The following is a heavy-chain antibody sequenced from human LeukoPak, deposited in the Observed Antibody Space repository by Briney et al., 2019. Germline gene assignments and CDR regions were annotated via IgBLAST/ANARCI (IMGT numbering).Heavy chain of an antibody. J-gene: IGHJ6*02. CDR1: GGTFSSYA. Sequence: VKLSCKASGGTFSSYAISWVRQAPGQGLEWMGGIIPIFGTANYAQKFQGRVTIIADESTSTAYMELSSLRSEDTAVYYCARLDEYRSSSRYYGMDVWGQGTTVTVSS. V-gene: IGHV1-69*13. D-gene: IGHD6-6*01. CDR3: ARLDEYRSSSRYYGMDV. CDR2: IIPIFGTA.